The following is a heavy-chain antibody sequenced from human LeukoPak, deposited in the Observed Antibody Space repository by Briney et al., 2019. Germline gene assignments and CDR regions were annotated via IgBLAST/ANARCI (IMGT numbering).Heavy chain of an antibody. V-gene: IGHV1-2*02. CDR1: GYTFSDYF. CDR2: VNPYTGDT. CDR3: ARDQAVVTGTWADALDL. Sequence: ASVKVSCKASGYTFSDYFLHWVRQAPGQGPEWMGWVNPYTGDTHYAEKFHGRVSMTWDTSMSSAYMEMTGLTAADTAVYYCARDQAVVTGTWADALDLWGQGTVITVSS. D-gene: IGHD2-21*02. J-gene: IGHJ3*01.